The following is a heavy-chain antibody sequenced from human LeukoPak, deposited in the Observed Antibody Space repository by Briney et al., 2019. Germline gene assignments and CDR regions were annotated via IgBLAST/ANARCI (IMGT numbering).Heavy chain of an antibody. D-gene: IGHD4-17*01. CDR2: INAGNSNT. CDR1: GYTFTSYT. CDR3: ARSYGDYPHFDF. Sequence: GASVKVSCKASGYTFTSYTIHWVRQAPGQRLEWMGWINAGNSNTKYSQKLQGRVIITRDTSASIAYMELSSLRSEDTAMYYCARSYGDYPHFDFWGQGTLVTVSS. J-gene: IGHJ4*02. V-gene: IGHV1-3*01.